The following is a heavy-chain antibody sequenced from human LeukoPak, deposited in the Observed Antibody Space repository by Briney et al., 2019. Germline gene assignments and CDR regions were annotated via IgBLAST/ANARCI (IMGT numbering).Heavy chain of an antibody. CDR2: INHSGST. Sequence: PSETLSLTCAVYGGSFSGYYWSWIRQPPGKGLEWIGEINHSGSTNYNPSLKSRVTISVDTSKDQFSLKLSSVTAAGTAVYYCARGRFQWLVPYYFDYWGQGTLVTVSS. V-gene: IGHV4-34*01. CDR3: ARGRFQWLVPYYFDY. D-gene: IGHD6-19*01. J-gene: IGHJ4*02. CDR1: GGSFSGYY.